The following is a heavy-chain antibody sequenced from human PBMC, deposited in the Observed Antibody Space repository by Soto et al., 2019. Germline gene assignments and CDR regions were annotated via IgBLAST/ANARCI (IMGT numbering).Heavy chain of an antibody. Sequence: SETLSLTCAVYGGSFSGYYWSWIRQPPGKGLEWIGEINHSGSTNYNPSLKSRVTISVDTSKNQFSLKLSSVTAADTAVYYCARGRRIVVVPAARTYRPKDYRGQGTLVTVSS. CDR1: GGSFSGYY. J-gene: IGHJ4*02. CDR2: INHSGST. V-gene: IGHV4-34*01. D-gene: IGHD2-2*01. CDR3: ARGRRIVVVPAARTYRPKDY.